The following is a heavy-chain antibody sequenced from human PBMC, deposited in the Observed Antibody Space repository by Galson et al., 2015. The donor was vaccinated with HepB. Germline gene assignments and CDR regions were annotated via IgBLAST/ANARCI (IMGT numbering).Heavy chain of an antibody. CDR3: AKRFEGGAVAGTSWFFDL. J-gene: IGHJ2*01. CDR2: ISGSGGYT. V-gene: IGHV3-23*01. CDR1: GFTFSNYA. D-gene: IGHD6-19*01. Sequence: SLRLSCAASGFTFSNYAMSWVRQAPGKGLEWVSAISGSGGYTNYPDSVKGRFAISRDNSKNTLFLQMNSLRVEDTAVYYCAKRFEGGAVAGTSWFFDLWGRGTLVTVSS.